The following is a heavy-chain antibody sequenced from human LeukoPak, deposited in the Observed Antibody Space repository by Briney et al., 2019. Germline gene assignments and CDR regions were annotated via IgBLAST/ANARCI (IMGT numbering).Heavy chain of an antibody. D-gene: IGHD2-2*01. CDR3: VRGNRCSSTSCQFYYYYGMDV. CDR2: INHSGST. CDR1: GGSFSGYY. V-gene: IGHV4-34*01. Sequence: SETLSLTCAVYGGSFSGYYWSWIRQPPGKGLEWIGEINHSGSTNYNPSLKSRVTISVDTSKNQFSLKLSSVTAADTAVYYCVRGNRCSSTSCQFYYYYGMDVWGRGTTVTVSS. J-gene: IGHJ6*02.